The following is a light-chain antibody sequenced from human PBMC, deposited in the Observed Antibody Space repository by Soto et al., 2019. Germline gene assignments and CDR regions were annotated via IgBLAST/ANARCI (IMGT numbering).Light chain of an antibody. CDR3: LQYNSYWT. CDR2: AAS. Sequence: AIQLTQSPSSVSASVGDRVTISCRASQGIGNDLAWYQQKPGKAPRLLIFAASNLQSGVPSRFSGSGSGTDFTLTISRLQPEDFATYYCLQYNSYWTFGQGTKVDIK. CDR1: QGIGND. J-gene: IGKJ1*01. V-gene: IGKV1-6*01.